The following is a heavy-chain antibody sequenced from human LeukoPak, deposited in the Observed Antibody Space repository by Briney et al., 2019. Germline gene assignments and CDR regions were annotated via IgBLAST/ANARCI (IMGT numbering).Heavy chain of an antibody. D-gene: IGHD6-13*01. J-gene: IGHJ4*02. Sequence: HSGGSLRLSCAASGFTFSSYAMSWVRQAPGKGLEWVSAISGSGGSTYYADSVKGRFTISRDNSKNTLYLQMNSLRAEDTAVYYCARDPAHSSSWYSDRDYWGQGTLVTVSS. CDR2: ISGSGGST. CDR3: ARDPAHSSSWYSDRDY. CDR1: GFTFSSYA. V-gene: IGHV3-23*01.